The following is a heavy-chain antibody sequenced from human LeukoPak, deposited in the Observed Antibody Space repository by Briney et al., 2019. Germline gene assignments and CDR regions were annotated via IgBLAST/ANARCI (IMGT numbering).Heavy chain of an antibody. CDR3: ARGPTEDSSYEY. J-gene: IGHJ4*01. CDR1: GGSISSSNW. CDR2: IYHSGST. D-gene: IGHD5-12*01. Sequence: MPSETLSLTCDVSGGSISSSNWWTWVRQPPGKGLEWIGEIYHSGSTNYNPALKSQITISADTSKNQISLTMAYVTAADTAVYYCARGPTEDSSYEYWGRGTLVTVSS. V-gene: IGHV4-4*02.